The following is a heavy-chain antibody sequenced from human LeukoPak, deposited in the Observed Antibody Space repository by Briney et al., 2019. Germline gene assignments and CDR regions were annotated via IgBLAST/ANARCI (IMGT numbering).Heavy chain of an antibody. Sequence: SETLSLTCTVSGGSISSYYWSWIRQPPGKGLEWIGYIYYSGSTNYNPSLKSRVTISVDTSKNQFSLKLSSVTAADTAVYYCARAARVVVVAATPGQFDYWGQGTLVTVSS. CDR1: GGSISSYY. CDR3: ARAARVVVVAATPGQFDY. V-gene: IGHV4-59*08. D-gene: IGHD2-15*01. CDR2: IYYSGST. J-gene: IGHJ4*02.